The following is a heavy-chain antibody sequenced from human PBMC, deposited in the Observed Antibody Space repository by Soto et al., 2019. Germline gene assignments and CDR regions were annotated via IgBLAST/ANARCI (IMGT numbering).Heavy chain of an antibody. J-gene: IGHJ3*01. CDR1: GFAASGHY. Sequence: EVQLVESGGGLVQPGGSLRLSCVASGFAASGHYMNWVRQTPDQGLEWLSVIYSGGTTYYADSVEGRFTISRHDSQNTLYLQMDNLRTEDTAVYYCARANKFKAFDVWGRGAMVTVSS. CDR3: ARANKFKAFDV. CDR2: IYSGGTT. V-gene: IGHV3-53*04.